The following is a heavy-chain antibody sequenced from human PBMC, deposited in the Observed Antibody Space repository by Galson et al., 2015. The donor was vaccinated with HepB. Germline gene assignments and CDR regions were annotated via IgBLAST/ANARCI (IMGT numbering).Heavy chain of an antibody. J-gene: IGHJ2*01. D-gene: IGHD6-13*01. V-gene: IGHV6-1*01. CDR3: ARDLSAAGMGRDWYFDL. CDR2: TYYRSKWYN. CDR1: GDSVSSNSAA. Sequence: CAISGDSVSSNSAAWNWIRQSPSRGLEWLGRTYYRSKWYNDYAVSVKSRMTINPDTSKNQFSLQLNSVTPEDTAVYYCARDLSAAGMGRDWYFDLWGRGTLVTVSS.